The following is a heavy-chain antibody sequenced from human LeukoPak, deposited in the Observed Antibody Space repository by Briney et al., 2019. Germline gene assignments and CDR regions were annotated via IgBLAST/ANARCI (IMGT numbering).Heavy chain of an antibody. Sequence: GESLKISCKGSGYSFTNYWIGWVRQMPGKGLEWKGIIYPGDSDTTYSPSFQGQVTISADKSISTAYLQWSSLKASDTAMYYCARPPTIGYYGSGSYYDYWGQGTLVTVSS. CDR2: IYPGDSDT. CDR3: ARPPTIGYYGSGSYYDY. V-gene: IGHV5-51*01. D-gene: IGHD3-10*01. J-gene: IGHJ4*02. CDR1: GYSFTNYW.